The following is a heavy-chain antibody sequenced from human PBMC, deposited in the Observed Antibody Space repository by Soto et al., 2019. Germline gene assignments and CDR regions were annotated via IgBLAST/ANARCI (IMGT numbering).Heavy chain of an antibody. Sequence: GASVKVSCKASGYTFTGYYMHWVRQAPGQGLEWMGWINPNSGGTNYAQKFQGWVTMTRDTSISTAYMELSRLRSDDTAVYYCARDQGQWLAEYYFDYWGQGTLVTVSS. CDR1: GYTFTGYY. CDR2: INPNSGGT. V-gene: IGHV1-2*04. D-gene: IGHD6-19*01. CDR3: ARDQGQWLAEYYFDY. J-gene: IGHJ4*02.